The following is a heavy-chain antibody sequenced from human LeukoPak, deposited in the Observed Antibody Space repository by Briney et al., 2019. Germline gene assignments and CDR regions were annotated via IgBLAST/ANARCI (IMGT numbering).Heavy chain of an antibody. D-gene: IGHD3-22*01. CDR1: GGFNTHYY. CDR2: FYHSGST. J-gene: IGHJ4*02. Sequence: SETLSLTCSVSGGFNTHYYWSWIRQPPGKGLEWIGYFYHSGSTNYNPSLKSRVTISVDTSKNHFSLKLSSVTAADTAVYYCARGQWLPVFDFWGQGTLVTVSS. CDR3: ARGQWLPVFDF. V-gene: IGHV4-59*01.